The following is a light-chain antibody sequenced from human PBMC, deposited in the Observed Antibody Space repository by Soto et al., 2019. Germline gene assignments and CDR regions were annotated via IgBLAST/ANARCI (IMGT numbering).Light chain of an antibody. CDR1: RSLYSGGYTY. Sequence: DIVMTQSPFSLPVTPGEPASISCRSSRSLYSGGYTYLDWYLQKPGQPPQLLISFGSNRASGVPDRFSGSGSGTDFTLEINRVEAEDLGVYYCMQTLPTPLTFGGGTKVEI. CDR2: FGS. J-gene: IGKJ4*01. CDR3: MQTLPTPLT. V-gene: IGKV2-28*01.